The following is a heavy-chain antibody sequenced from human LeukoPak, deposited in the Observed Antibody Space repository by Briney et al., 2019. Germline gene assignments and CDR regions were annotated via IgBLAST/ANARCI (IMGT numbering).Heavy chain of an antibody. V-gene: IGHV3-48*01. Sequence: PGGSLRLSCAASGFTFSSYNMNWVRQAPGKGLEWVSYISSGGSTTYYADSVKGRFTISRDRATNSLYLQMNSLRVEDTAVYYCARDRGSSRPNFDHWGQGTLVTVSS. CDR1: GFTFSSYN. CDR2: ISSGGSTT. D-gene: IGHD6-13*01. CDR3: ARDRGSSRPNFDH. J-gene: IGHJ4*02.